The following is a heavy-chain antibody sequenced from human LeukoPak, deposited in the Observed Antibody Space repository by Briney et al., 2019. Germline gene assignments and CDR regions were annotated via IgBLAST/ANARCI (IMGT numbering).Heavy chain of an antibody. CDR1: GGSFSGYY. D-gene: IGHD3-3*01. CDR3: ARGRYYDFWSGYFRAGMDV. CDR2: INHSGST. Sequence: PSETLSLTCAVYGGSFSGYYWSWIRQPPGKGLEWIGEINHSGSTNYNPSLKSRVTISVDTSKNQFSLKLSSVTAADTAVYYCARGRYYDFWSGYFRAGMDVWGQGTTVTVSS. V-gene: IGHV4-34*01. J-gene: IGHJ6*02.